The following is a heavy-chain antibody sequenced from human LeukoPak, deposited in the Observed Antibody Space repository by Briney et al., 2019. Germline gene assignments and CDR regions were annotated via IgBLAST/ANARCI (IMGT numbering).Heavy chain of an antibody. Sequence: ASVKVSCKASGYTFTSYDINWVRQATGQGLEWMGWMNPNSGNTGYAQKFQGRVTMTRNTSISTAYTELSSLRSEDTAVYYCARGLVATTLTPDYWGQGTLVTVSS. CDR1: GYTFTSYD. CDR2: MNPNSGNT. CDR3: ARGLVATTLTPDY. J-gene: IGHJ4*02. V-gene: IGHV1-8*01. D-gene: IGHD5-12*01.